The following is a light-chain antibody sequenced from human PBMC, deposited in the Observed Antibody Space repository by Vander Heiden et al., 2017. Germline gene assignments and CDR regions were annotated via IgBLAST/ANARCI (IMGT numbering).Light chain of an antibody. CDR3: SSFTTSNTWV. CDR1: SSDIGGDNF. CDR2: DVS. J-gene: IGLJ3*02. Sequence: QSTLTQPASVSGSPGQSITIACTGSSSDIGGDNFVSWYQQVPGIPPKLIIYDVSNRPSGVSNRFSASKSANTASLTISGLQAADEADYYCSSFTTSNTWVFGGGTKLTVL. V-gene: IGLV2-14*01.